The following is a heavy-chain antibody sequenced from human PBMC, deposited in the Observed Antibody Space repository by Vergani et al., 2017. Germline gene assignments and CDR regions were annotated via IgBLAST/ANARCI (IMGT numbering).Heavy chain of an antibody. V-gene: IGHV1-69*01. Sequence: QVQLVQSGAEVKKPGSSVKVSCKASGGTFSSYAISWVRQAPGQGLEWMGGIIPIFGTANYAQKFQGRVTITADESTRTAYMELSSLRSEDTAVYYCAGGGITIFGVVMGGALDYWGQGTLVTVSS. J-gene: IGHJ4*02. D-gene: IGHD3-3*01. CDR3: AGGGITIFGVVMGGALDY. CDR1: GGTFSSYA. CDR2: IIPIFGTA.